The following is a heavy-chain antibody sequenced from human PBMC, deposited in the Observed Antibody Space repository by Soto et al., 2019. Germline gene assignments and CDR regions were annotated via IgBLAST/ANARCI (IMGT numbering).Heavy chain of an antibody. CDR2: IFSYDAK. J-gene: IGHJ4*02. V-gene: IGHV2-26*01. CDR3: ARMRRWGWLGPNDY. Sequence: QVTLKESGPVLLKPTETLTLTCTVSGFSLCNARMSVSWIRQPPGKALEWLAHIFSYDAKSYSASLKSRLNIPKDPPKSQVVLTMTNMDPVYTATYHCARMRRWGWLGPNDYWGQGTLVTVSS. D-gene: IGHD5-12*01. CDR1: GFSLCNARMS.